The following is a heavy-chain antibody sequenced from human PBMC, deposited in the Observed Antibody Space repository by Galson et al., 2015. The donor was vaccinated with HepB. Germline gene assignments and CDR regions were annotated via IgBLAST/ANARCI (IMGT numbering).Heavy chain of an antibody. Sequence: SETLSLTCTVSGGSISSYYWSRIRQPPGKGLEWIGYIYYSGSTNYNPSLKSRVTISVDTSKNQFSLKLSSVTAADTAVYYCARHSGYYYDSSGYFAYWGQGTLVTVSS. D-gene: IGHD3-22*01. CDR3: ARHSGYYYDSSGYFAY. J-gene: IGHJ4*02. V-gene: IGHV4-59*08. CDR1: GGSISSYY. CDR2: IYYSGST.